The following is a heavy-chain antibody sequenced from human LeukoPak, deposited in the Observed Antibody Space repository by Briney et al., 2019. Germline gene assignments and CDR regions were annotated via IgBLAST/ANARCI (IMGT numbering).Heavy chain of an antibody. V-gene: IGHV1-69*10. CDR2: IIPILGIA. D-gene: IGHD6-19*01. J-gene: IGHJ5*02. CDR1: GGTFTSYT. Sequence: SVKVSCKASGGTFTSYTISWVRQAPGQGGEWMGGIIPILGIANYAQKFQGRVTITADKSTSTAYMELSSLRSEDTAVYYCARDLGIAVAGNWFDPWGQGTLVTVSS. CDR3: ARDLGIAVAGNWFDP.